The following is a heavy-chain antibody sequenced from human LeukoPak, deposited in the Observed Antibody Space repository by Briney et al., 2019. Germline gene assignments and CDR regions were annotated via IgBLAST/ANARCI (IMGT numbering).Heavy chain of an antibody. D-gene: IGHD6-13*01. CDR1: GYTLTELS. J-gene: IGHJ6*03. CDR2: FDPEDGET. CDR3: ARDDQADQREQQERLYYYMDV. V-gene: IGHV1-24*01. Sequence: ASVKVSCKVSGYTLTELSMHWVRQAPGKGLEWMGGFDPEDGETIYAQKFQGRVTMTEDTSTDTAYMELSSLRSEDTAVYYCARDDQADQREQQERLYYYMDVWGKGTTVTVSS.